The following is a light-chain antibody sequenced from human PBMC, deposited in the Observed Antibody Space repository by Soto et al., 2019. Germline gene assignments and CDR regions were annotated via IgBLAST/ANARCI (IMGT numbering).Light chain of an antibody. Sequence: QSVLTQPPSASESPGQSVTISCTGTKNDIGVYDFVSWYQHHPGKAPRLIIYEVVQRPSGVPDRFSGSKSGNTASLTVSGLQAADGADYFCKSYAGSNTYVFGSGTKLTVL. V-gene: IGLV2-8*01. CDR1: KNDIGVYDF. J-gene: IGLJ1*01. CDR2: EVV. CDR3: KSYAGSNTYV.